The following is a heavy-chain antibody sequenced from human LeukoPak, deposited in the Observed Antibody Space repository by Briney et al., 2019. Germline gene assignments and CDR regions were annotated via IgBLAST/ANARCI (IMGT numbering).Heavy chain of an antibody. Sequence: SCKASGYTFTSYYMHWVRQAPGKGLEWVAVISYDGSNKYYADSVKGRFTISRDNSKNTLYLQMNSLRAEDTAVYYCARDPPPLAEDGDYAIYYYYGMDVWGQGTTVTVSS. V-gene: IGHV3-30-3*01. D-gene: IGHD4-17*01. CDR3: ARDPPPLAEDGDYAIYYYYGMDV. J-gene: IGHJ6*02. CDR1: GYTFTSYY. CDR2: ISYDGSNK.